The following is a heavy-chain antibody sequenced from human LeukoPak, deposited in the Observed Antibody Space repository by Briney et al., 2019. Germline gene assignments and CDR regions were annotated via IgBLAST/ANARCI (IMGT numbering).Heavy chain of an antibody. CDR2: IYYSGST. CDR3: ARHCMLSLWYGMDV. D-gene: IGHD2-15*01. Sequence: SETLSLTCTVSGGSISSSSYYWGWIRQPPGKGLEWIGYIYYSGSTNYNPSLKSRVTISVDTSKNQFSLKLSSVTAADTAVYYCARHCMLSLWYGMDVWGQGTTVTVSS. J-gene: IGHJ6*02. V-gene: IGHV4-61*05. CDR1: GGSISSSSYY.